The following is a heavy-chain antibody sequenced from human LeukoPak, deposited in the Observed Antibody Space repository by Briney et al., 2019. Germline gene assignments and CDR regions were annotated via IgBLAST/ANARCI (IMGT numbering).Heavy chain of an antibody. CDR3: AKDKGDFWSGHHY. D-gene: IGHD3-3*01. V-gene: IGHV3-23*01. Sequence: PEGSLRLSCAASGFTFSNYAMSWVRQAPGKGLEWVSSITGSGGSTYYADSVKGRFTISRDNSKNTLYLQMSSLRAEDTAVYYCAKDKGDFWSGHHYWGQGTLVTVSS. CDR1: GFTFSNYA. J-gene: IGHJ4*02. CDR2: ITGSGGST.